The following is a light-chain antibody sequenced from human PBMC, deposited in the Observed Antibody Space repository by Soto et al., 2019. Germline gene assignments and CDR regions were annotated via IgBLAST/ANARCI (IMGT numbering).Light chain of an antibody. CDR2: GTS. J-gene: IGKJ1*01. Sequence: DIALTQSPGTLSLSPGQTGTLSCRASQSVSSSYLAWYQQKTGQAPRLLIYGTSSRATGIPDRFSGSGSGTDFTLKIRRLEPEELAVYYCQQYGSSPVTVGQGTKVDNK. CDR1: QSVSSSY. V-gene: IGKV3-20*01. CDR3: QQYGSSPVT.